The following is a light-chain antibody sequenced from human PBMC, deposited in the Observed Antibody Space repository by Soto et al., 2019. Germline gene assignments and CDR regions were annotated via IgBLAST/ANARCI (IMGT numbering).Light chain of an antibody. CDR1: SASIGRNA. CDR2: RSD. CDR3: AAWDDSLNAWV. J-gene: IGLJ3*02. V-gene: IGLV1-44*01. Sequence: QSVLTQPPSASGTPGQRVSISCSGSSASIGRNAVNWYQQLPGTAPKLLMYRSDQRPSGVPDRFSGSKSGTSASLAISGLQSEDEDDYYCAAWDDSLNAWVFGRGTKVTVL.